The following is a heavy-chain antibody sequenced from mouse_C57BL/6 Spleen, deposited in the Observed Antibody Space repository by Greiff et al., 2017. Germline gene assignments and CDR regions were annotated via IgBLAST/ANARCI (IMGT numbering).Heavy chain of an antibody. Sequence: QQSGAELVRPGASVQLSCTASGFNIKDYYMHWVKQRPEQGLEWIGRIDPEDGDTEYAPKFQGKATMTADTSSNTAYLQLSSLTSEDTAVYYCTSGGYYVVYAMDYWGQGTSVTVSS. V-gene: IGHV14-1*01. D-gene: IGHD2-3*01. CDR1: GFNIKDYY. CDR2: IDPEDGDT. CDR3: TSGGYYVVYAMDY. J-gene: IGHJ4*01.